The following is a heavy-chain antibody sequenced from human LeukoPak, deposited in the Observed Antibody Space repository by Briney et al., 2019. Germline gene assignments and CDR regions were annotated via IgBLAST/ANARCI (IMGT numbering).Heavy chain of an antibody. Sequence: SVKVSCKASGGTFSSYAISWVRQAPGRGLEWMGGIIPIFGTANYAQKFQGRVTITADESTSTAYMELSSLRSEDTAVYYCARVYSNYPLFDYWGQGTLVTVSS. J-gene: IGHJ4*02. V-gene: IGHV1-69*13. CDR3: ARVYSNYPLFDY. CDR2: IIPIFGTA. D-gene: IGHD4-11*01. CDR1: GGTFSSYA.